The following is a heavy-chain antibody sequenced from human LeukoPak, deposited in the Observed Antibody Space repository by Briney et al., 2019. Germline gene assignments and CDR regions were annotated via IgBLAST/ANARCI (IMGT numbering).Heavy chain of an antibody. D-gene: IGHD6-19*01. Sequence: GGSLRLSCAASGFTVSSNHMSWVRQAPGKGLEWVSVIYSGGSTYYADSVKGRFTISRDNSKNTLYLQMNSLRAVDTAVYYCAISSGWYLGNFDYWGQGTLVTVSS. J-gene: IGHJ4*02. CDR3: AISSGWYLGNFDY. CDR1: GFTVSSNH. CDR2: IYSGGST. V-gene: IGHV3-53*01.